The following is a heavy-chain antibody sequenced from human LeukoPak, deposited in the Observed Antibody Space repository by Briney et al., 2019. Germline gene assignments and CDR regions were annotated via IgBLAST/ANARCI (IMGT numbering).Heavy chain of an antibody. Sequence: GESLKISCKGSGYRFSSYWIGWVRQMPGKGLEWMGIIYPGDSDTKYSPSFQGQVTISVDRSINTAYLPWNSLKASDTATDYCARLGDSSGYYFAWLDPWGQGTLVTVSS. D-gene: IGHD3-22*01. CDR2: IYPGDSDT. V-gene: IGHV5-51*01. CDR3: ARLGDSSGYYFAWLDP. CDR1: GYRFSSYW. J-gene: IGHJ5*02.